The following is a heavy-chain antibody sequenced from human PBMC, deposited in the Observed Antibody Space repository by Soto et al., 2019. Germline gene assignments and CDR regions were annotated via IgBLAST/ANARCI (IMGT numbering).Heavy chain of an antibody. CDR2: IYSGGTT. Sequence: GGSLRLSCAASGFTVSSNFMSWVRQAPGKGLEWVSVIYSGGTTYYADSVKGRFTISRDNSKNTLYLQMNSLRGEDTAVYFCARTIAAAGLDYFDYWGQGTLVTVSS. CDR3: ARTIAAAGLDYFDY. V-gene: IGHV3-53*01. D-gene: IGHD6-13*01. CDR1: GFTVSSNF. J-gene: IGHJ4*02.